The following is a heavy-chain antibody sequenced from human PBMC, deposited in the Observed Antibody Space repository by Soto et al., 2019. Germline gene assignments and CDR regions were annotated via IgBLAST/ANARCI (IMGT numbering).Heavy chain of an antibody. V-gene: IGHV4-61*01. CDR2: ISYTGDT. Sequence: ETLHLTCTVYGDSVISDSYFWTWILQPPWKGLEWIAYISYTGDTNYNPSLKSRVTISLDTSTNQFFLTLTSVTDADTAVYFCARIIVGVPVDLWGQGSPITVSS. CDR3: ARIIVGVPVDL. J-gene: IGHJ5*02. CDR1: GDSVISDSYF. D-gene: IGHD1-26*01.